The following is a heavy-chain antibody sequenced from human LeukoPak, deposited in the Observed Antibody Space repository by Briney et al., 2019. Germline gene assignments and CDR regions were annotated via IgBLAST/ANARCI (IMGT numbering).Heavy chain of an antibody. CDR2: IYTSGST. CDR3: ARDSQYSSSWYYVMSDYCYMDV. J-gene: IGHJ6*03. V-gene: IGHV4-61*02. D-gene: IGHD6-13*01. Sequence: SETLSLTCTVSGGSISSGSYYWSWIRQPAGKGLEWIGRIYTSGSTNYNPSLKSRVTISVDTSKNQFSLKLSSVTAADTAVYYCARDSQYSSSWYYVMSDYCYMDVWGKGTTVTISS. CDR1: GGSISSGSYY.